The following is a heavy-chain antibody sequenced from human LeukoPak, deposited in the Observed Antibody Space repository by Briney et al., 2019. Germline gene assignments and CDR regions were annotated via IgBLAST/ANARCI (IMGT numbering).Heavy chain of an antibody. D-gene: IGHD3-16*01. CDR1: GGSISSSTYY. V-gene: IGHV4-39*01. CDR2: IYYSGST. J-gene: IGHJ4*02. CDR3: VRGSTLRHYQY. Sequence: SETLSLTCTVSGGSISSSTYYWGWIHRPPGKGLEWIGSIYYSGSTYYNPSLKSRVTVSVDTSKNQFSLKLSSVTAADTAVYYCVRGSTLRHYQYWGQGTLVTVSS.